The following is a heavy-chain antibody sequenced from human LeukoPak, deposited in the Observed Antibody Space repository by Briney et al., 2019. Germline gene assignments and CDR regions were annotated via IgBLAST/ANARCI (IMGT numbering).Heavy chain of an antibody. V-gene: IGHV4-39*01. CDR2: IYYSGIT. CDR3: ARGAYCGGDCYNNWFDP. Sequence: PSETLSLTCTVSGGSISSSNYYWGWIRQPPGKGLEWIGSIYYSGITYYNPSLNSRVTISVDTSKNQFSLKLSSLTAADTAVYYCARGAYCGGDCYNNWFDPWGQGTLVTVSS. D-gene: IGHD2-21*01. CDR1: GGSISSSNYY. J-gene: IGHJ5*02.